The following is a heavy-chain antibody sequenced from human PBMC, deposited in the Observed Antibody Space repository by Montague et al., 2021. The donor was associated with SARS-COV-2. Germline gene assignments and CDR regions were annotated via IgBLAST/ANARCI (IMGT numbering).Heavy chain of an antibody. V-gene: IGHV3-48*03. CDR3: ARAGDFGYGSGSYAGGFDY. CDR2: ISSSGSTI. Sequence: SLRLSCAASGFTFSSYEMNWVRQAPGKGLEWDSYISSSGSTIYYADSVKGRFTISRDNAKNSLYLQMNSLRAEDTAVYYCARAGDFGYGSGSYAGGFDYWGQGTLVTVSS. CDR1: GFTFSSYE. J-gene: IGHJ4*02. D-gene: IGHD3-10*01.